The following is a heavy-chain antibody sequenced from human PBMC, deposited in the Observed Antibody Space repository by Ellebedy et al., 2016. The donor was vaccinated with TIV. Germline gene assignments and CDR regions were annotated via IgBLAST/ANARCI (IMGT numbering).Heavy chain of an antibody. CDR3: ARLTVRGVIRSPFDH. D-gene: IGHD3-10*01. CDR2: IYPGDSDT. J-gene: IGHJ4*02. Sequence: GESLKISCKGSGYTFSDYWIGWVRQKSGSGLEWMGFIYPGDSDTRYSPSFQGQVTISADKSISLAYLQWSNLKVTDTALYYCARLTVRGVIRSPFDHWGQGTPVTVSS. V-gene: IGHV5-51*01. CDR1: GYTFSDYW.